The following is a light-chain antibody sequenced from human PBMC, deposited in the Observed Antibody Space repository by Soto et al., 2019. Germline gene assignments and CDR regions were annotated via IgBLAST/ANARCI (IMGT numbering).Light chain of an antibody. CDR1: QSISSY. Sequence: DIQMTQSPSSLSASVGDRVTITCRASQSISSYLNWYQQKPGKAPKLLIYAASSLQSGVPSRFRGSGSGTDFTLTISSLHPEDFATYYCQQSYSTPCTFGEGTKLEIK. J-gene: IGKJ2*02. CDR2: AAS. V-gene: IGKV1-39*01. CDR3: QQSYSTPCT.